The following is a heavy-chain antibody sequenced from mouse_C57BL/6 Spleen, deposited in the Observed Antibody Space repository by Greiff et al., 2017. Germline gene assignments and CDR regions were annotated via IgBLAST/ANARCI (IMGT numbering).Heavy chain of an antibody. J-gene: IGHJ2*01. Sequence: VQLQQSGPELVKPGASVKIPCKASGYTFTDYNMDWVKQSHGKSLEWIGDINPNNGGTIYNQKFKGKATLTVDKSSSTAYMELRSLTSEDTAVYYCARRIYYGSHYFDYWGQGTTLTVSS. CDR2: INPNNGGT. CDR1: GYTFTDYN. CDR3: ARRIYYGSHYFDY. V-gene: IGHV1-18*01. D-gene: IGHD1-1*01.